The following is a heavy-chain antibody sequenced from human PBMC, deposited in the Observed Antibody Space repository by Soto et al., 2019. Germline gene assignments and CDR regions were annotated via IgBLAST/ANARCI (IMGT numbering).Heavy chain of an antibody. V-gene: IGHV3-21*01. CDR3: SGCSGGACHQNYGMDV. Sequence: EVHLVESGGGLVKPGGSLRLSCAVSGFTFSSCTMNWVRQAPGKGLEWVSSISPSTSHIYYADSVKGRFTISRDNAKNSRFLQMNSLRAEDTAVHYRSGCSGGACHQNYGMDVWGQGTTVTVSS. CDR1: GFTFSSCT. D-gene: IGHD2-15*01. CDR2: ISPSTSHI. J-gene: IGHJ6*02.